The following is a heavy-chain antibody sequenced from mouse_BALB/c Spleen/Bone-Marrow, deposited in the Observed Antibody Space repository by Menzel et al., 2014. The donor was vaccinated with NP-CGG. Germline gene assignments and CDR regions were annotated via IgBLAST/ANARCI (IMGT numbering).Heavy chain of an antibody. Sequence: EVMLVESGGGLVQPGGSLKLSCAASGFTFSSYGMSWVRQTPDKRLELVASINSNGGSTYYPDSVKGRFTISRDNAKNTLSLQMSSLKSEDTAMYYCARGNYGNYVDYFDYWGQGTTLIVSS. CDR2: INSNGGST. V-gene: IGHV5-6-3*01. J-gene: IGHJ2*01. CDR3: ARGNYGNYVDYFDY. CDR1: GFTFSSYG. D-gene: IGHD2-1*01.